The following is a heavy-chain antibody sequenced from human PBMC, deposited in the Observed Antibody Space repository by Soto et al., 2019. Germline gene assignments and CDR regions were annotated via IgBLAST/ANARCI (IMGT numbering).Heavy chain of an antibody. CDR1: GDSISSGY. CDR3: ARVDATVTSYYFDY. CDR2: MYFGGST. V-gene: IGHV4-59*01. J-gene: IGHJ4*02. D-gene: IGHD4-17*01. Sequence: SETLSLTCSVSGDSISSGYWTWIRQPPRRGLEWIGFMYFGGSTNYNPSLKSRVTISVDTSKNQFSLKLSSVTAADTAVYYCARVDATVTSYYFDYWGQGTLVTVSS.